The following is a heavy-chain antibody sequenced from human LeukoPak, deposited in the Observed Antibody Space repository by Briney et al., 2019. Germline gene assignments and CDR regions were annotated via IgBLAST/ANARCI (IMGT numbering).Heavy chain of an antibody. J-gene: IGHJ4*02. CDR3: ARAGPIRYCSGGSCCSTFDY. CDR2: IYYSGST. D-gene: IGHD2-15*01. CDR1: GGSISSGGYY. V-gene: IGHV4-31*03. Sequence: PSQTLSLTCPVSGGSISSGGYYWSWIRQHPGKGLEWIGYIYYSGSTYYNPSLKSRVTISVDTSKNQFSLKLSSVTAADTAVYYCARAGPIRYCSGGSCCSTFDYWGQGTLVTVSS.